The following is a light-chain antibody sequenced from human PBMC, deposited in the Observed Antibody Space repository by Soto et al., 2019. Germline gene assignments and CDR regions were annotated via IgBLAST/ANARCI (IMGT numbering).Light chain of an antibody. CDR2: GAS. CDR3: QQFGVSPT. Sequence: EIVLTQSPVTLSLSPFERATLSCRASQTISNTFLAWYQQKPGQAPRLLIYGASSRATDIPDRFSGSGSGTDFTLTIGRLEPEDFAVYYCQQFGVSPTFGGGTKVDIK. V-gene: IGKV3-20*01. CDR1: QTISNTF. J-gene: IGKJ4*01.